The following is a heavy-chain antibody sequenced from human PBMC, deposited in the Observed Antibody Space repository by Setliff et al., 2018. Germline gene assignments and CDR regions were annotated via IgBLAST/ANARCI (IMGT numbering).Heavy chain of an antibody. CDR2: IYHSGST. CDR3: ARIRTGTFLNWFDP. J-gene: IGHJ5*02. V-gene: IGHV4-4*02. CDR1: GGSISSSNW. D-gene: IGHD1-7*01. Sequence: SETLSLTCAVSGGSISSSNWWGWVRQPPGKGLEWIGEIYHSGSTNYNPSLKSRVTISVDKSKNQFSLKLSSVTAADTAVYYCARIRTGTFLNWFDPWGQGTLVTVSS.